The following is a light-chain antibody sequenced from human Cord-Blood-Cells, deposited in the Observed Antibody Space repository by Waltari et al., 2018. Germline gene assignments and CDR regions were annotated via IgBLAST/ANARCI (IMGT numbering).Light chain of an antibody. Sequence: DIQMTQSPSSLFAFVGNRVTITCRASQSISSYLNWYQQKPGKAPKLLIYAASSLQSGVPSRFSGSGSGTDFTLTISSLQPEDFATYYCQQSYSTPPTFGQGTKVEIK. CDR1: QSISSY. J-gene: IGKJ1*01. CDR2: AAS. CDR3: QQSYSTPPT. V-gene: IGKV1-39*01.